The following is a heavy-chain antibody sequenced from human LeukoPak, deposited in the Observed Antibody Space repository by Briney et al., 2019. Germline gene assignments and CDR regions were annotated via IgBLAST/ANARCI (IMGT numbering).Heavy chain of an antibody. J-gene: IGHJ4*02. D-gene: IGHD3-3*01. V-gene: IGHV1-69*15. CDR2: IIPIFGTA. CDR1: GGTFSSYA. Sequence: SVKVSCKASGGTFSSYAISWVRQAPGQGLEWMGRIIPIFGTANYAQKFQGGVTITADESTSTAYMELSSLRSEDTAVYYCARSKIGYDFWSGYYGGRIDYWGQGTLVTVSS. CDR3: ARSKIGYDFWSGYYGGRIDY.